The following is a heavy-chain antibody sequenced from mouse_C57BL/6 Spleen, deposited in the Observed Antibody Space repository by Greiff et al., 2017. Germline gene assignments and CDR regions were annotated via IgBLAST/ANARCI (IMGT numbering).Heavy chain of an antibody. CDR3: ARFLYDGYPHYFDY. J-gene: IGHJ2*01. CDR2: IRNKANGYTT. CDR1: GFTFTDYY. D-gene: IGHD2-3*01. Sequence: EVKLVESGGGLVQPGGSLSLSCAASGFTFTDYYMSWVRQPPGKALEWLGFIRNKANGYTTEYSASVKGRFTISRDNSQSILYLQMNALRAEDSATYYCARFLYDGYPHYFDYWGQGTTLTVSS. V-gene: IGHV7-3*01.